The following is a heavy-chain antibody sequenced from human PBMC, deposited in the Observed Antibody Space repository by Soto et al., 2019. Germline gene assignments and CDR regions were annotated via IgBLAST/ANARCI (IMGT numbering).Heavy chain of an antibody. CDR2: IYFTGTT. V-gene: IGHV4-31*03. Sequence: QVHLQESGPGLVKPSETLSLTCSVSGGSVTRDNFYWTWLRLHPGKGLEWIGYIYFTGTTYYSPSLKSRAPISADTSKNVFFLTLTSVTAADTAVYYCARGTSPEGPIQMTFDYWGQGIQVAVSP. D-gene: IGHD2-2*02. CDR3: ARGTSPEGPIQMTFDY. J-gene: IGHJ4*01. CDR1: GGSVTRDNFY.